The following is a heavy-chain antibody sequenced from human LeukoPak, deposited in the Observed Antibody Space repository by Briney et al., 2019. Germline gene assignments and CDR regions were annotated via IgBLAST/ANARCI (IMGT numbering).Heavy chain of an antibody. CDR2: IYYSGST. CDR3: ARDDYYDSSGYWSHAFDI. V-gene: IGHV4-39*07. D-gene: IGHD3-22*01. CDR1: GGSISSGGYY. J-gene: IGHJ3*02. Sequence: PSETLSLTCTVSGGSISSGGYYWSWTRQPPGKGLEWIGSIYYSGSTYYNPSLKSRVTISVDTSKNQFSLKLSSVTAADTAVYYCARDDYYDSSGYWSHAFDIWGQGTMVTVSS.